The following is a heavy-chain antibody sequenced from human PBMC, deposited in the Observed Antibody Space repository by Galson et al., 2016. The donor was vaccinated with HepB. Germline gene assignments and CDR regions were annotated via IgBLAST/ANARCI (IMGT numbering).Heavy chain of an antibody. CDR1: GFTFDDYA. CDR2: ISWNSGSI. D-gene: IGHD3-3*01. J-gene: IGHJ4*02. CDR3: AKDTSKFDFWNDYYLRNRSGFDY. Sequence: SLRLSCAASGFTFDDYAMHWVRQAPGKGLEWVSRISWNSGSIGYADSVKGRFTISRDNAKNSLYLQMNSLRAEDTALYYCAKDTSKFDFWNDYYLRNRSGFDYWGRGTLVTVSS. V-gene: IGHV3-9*01.